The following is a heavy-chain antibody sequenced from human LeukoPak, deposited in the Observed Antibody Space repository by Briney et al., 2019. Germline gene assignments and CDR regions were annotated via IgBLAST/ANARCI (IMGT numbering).Heavy chain of an antibody. CDR1: GFTFSSYS. CDR2: ISSSSSYI. J-gene: IGHJ4*02. V-gene: IGHV3-21*01. D-gene: IGHD3-10*01. CDR3: ARGVGGPWFGELSYNYFDY. Sequence: GGSLRLSCAASGFTFSSYSMNWVRQAPGKGLEWVSSISSSSSYIYYADSVKGRFTISRDNAKNSLYLQMHSLRAEDTAVYYCARGVGGPWFGELSYNYFDYWGQGTLVTVSS.